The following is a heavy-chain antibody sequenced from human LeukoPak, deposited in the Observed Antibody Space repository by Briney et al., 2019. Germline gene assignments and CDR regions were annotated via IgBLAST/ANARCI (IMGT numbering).Heavy chain of an antibody. V-gene: IGHV4-34*01. D-gene: IGHD4-17*01. CDR1: GGSFSGYY. J-gene: IGHJ4*02. Sequence: SETLSLTCAVYGGSFSGYYWSWIRQPPGKGLEWIGEINHSGSTNYNPSLKSRVTISVDTSKNQFSLKLSSVTAADTAVYYCARATVTTIDYWGQGTLVTVSS. CDR2: INHSGST. CDR3: ARATVTTIDY.